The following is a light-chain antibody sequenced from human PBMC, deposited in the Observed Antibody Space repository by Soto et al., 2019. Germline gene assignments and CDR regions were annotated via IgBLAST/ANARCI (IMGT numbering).Light chain of an antibody. CDR3: QPRGNWPLT. Sequence: TQSPSTLSASVGDRVTITCRASQSINNWLAWYQQKPGQAPRLLIYDASNRATGIPARFSGSGSGTDFTLTISSLKPEDFAVYYCQPRGNWPLTFGGGTKVEIK. CDR2: DAS. CDR1: QSINNW. J-gene: IGKJ4*01. V-gene: IGKV3-11*01.